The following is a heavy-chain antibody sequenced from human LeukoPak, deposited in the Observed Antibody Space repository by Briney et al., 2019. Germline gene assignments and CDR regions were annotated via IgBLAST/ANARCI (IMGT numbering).Heavy chain of an antibody. CDR2: ISYDGSNK. V-gene: IGHV3-30*04. Sequence: GGSLRLSCAASGFTFSSYAMHWVRQAPGKGLEWVAVISYDGSNKYYADSVKGRFTISRDNSKNTLYLQMNSLRAEDKAVYYCAREGEWLRGLDYWGQGTLVTVSS. CDR1: GFTFSSYA. CDR3: AREGEWLRGLDY. J-gene: IGHJ4*02. D-gene: IGHD5-12*01.